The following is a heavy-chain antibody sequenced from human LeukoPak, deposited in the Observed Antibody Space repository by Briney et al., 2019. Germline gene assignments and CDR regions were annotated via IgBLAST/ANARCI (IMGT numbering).Heavy chain of an antibody. Sequence: GGSLRLSCAASGFSFSSYAMHWVRQAPGKGLEWVAVISYEGSNKYYADSVKGRFTISRDNSKNTLYLQMNSLRAEDTAVYYCARDITMVRGVIGAYYYYGMDVWGKGTTVTVSS. V-gene: IGHV3-30*04. CDR2: ISYEGSNK. D-gene: IGHD3-10*01. CDR1: GFSFSSYA. CDR3: ARDITMVRGVIGAYYYYGMDV. J-gene: IGHJ6*04.